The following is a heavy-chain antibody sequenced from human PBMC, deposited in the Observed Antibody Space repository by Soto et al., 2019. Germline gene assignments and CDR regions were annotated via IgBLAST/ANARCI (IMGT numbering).Heavy chain of an antibody. CDR2: ISGSGVST. Sequence: PGGSLRLSCAASGFTFSNYAVTWVRQAPGKGLEWVSTISGSGVSTYYADSVKGRFTISRDNSKNTLYLQMNSLRAEDTAVYYCAKSPGMYYYDSSGYFHYDYWGQGTLVTVSS. J-gene: IGHJ4*02. CDR3: AKSPGMYYYDSSGYFHYDY. D-gene: IGHD3-22*01. V-gene: IGHV3-23*01. CDR1: GFTFSNYA.